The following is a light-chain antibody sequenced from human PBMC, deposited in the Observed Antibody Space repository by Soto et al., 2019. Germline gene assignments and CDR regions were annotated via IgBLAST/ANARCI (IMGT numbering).Light chain of an antibody. Sequence: EIVLTQSPATLSLSPGERATLSCRASQSVSSYLAWYQQKPGQAPRLLIYDASNRATGIPDRLSGSGSGTDFTLTISSLEPEDFAVYYCQQRSNWPITFGQGTRLEIK. J-gene: IGKJ5*01. CDR3: QQRSNWPIT. CDR1: QSVSSY. V-gene: IGKV3-11*01. CDR2: DAS.